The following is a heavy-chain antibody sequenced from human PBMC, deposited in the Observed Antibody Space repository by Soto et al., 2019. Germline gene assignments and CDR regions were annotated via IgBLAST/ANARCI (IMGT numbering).Heavy chain of an antibody. V-gene: IGHV3-33*01. CDR3: ARGGFGGAFFDS. J-gene: IGHJ4*02. CDR1: GFTFSSFG. CDR2: IWHDGSNK. D-gene: IGHD3-16*01. Sequence: QVQLLESGGGVVQPGRSLRLSCVESGFTFSSFGMHWVRQAPGKGQGWVAVIWHDGSNKHYGDSVKGRFTISRDNSKNGLNLKMNCLRAGGVGVCKCARGGFGGAFFDSGGQGTLVTVSS.